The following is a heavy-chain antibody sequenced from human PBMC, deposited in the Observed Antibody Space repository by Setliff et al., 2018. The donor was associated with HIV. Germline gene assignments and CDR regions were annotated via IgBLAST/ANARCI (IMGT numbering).Heavy chain of an antibody. CDR2: ISGSGDTT. CDR1: GFTFSSYA. V-gene: IGHV3-23*01. Sequence: GGSLRLSCAASGFTFSSYAMSWVRQAPGKGLEWVSAISGSGDTTNYADSVKGRFTISRDNSKNTLYLQLNSLRAEDTAVYYCARYNWNPLGYRFDYWGQGTLVTVSS. D-gene: IGHD1-20*01. CDR3: ARYNWNPLGYRFDY. J-gene: IGHJ4*02.